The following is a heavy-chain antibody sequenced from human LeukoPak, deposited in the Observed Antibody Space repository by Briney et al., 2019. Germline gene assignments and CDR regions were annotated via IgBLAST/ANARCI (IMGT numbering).Heavy chain of an antibody. Sequence: PGGSLRLSCAAFGFTVSSNFMSWVRQAPGKGLEWVSAISGSGGSTYYADSVKGRFTISRDNSKNTLYLQMNSLRAEDTAVYYCAKGRLALQWLVRFDYWGQGTLVTVSS. V-gene: IGHV3-23*01. CDR2: ISGSGGST. D-gene: IGHD6-19*01. CDR3: AKGRLALQWLVRFDY. CDR1: GFTVSSNF. J-gene: IGHJ4*02.